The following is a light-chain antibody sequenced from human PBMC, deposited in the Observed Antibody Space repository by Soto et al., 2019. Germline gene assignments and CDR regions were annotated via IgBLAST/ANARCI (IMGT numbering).Light chain of an antibody. V-gene: IGKV1-5*03. CDR2: KAY. CDR3: QQFNSHSWT. CDR1: QSISSW. Sequence: DIQRTQSTSTQSASVGDRVTMTCRASQSISSWLAWYQRKPGKDPKLMIYKAYNLESGVPSSFSGSGSGTEFTLNISSLQADELATYYCQQFNSHSWTVGQGPKGEIK. J-gene: IGKJ1*01.